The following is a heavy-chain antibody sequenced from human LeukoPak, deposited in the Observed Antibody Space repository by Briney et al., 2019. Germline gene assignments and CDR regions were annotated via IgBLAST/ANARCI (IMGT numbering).Heavy chain of an antibody. CDR3: VRDRGYSTFDY. J-gene: IGHJ4*02. D-gene: IGHD3-22*01. CDR2: INLDGSEI. Sequence: GGSLRLSCEASGFVFGHSWMSGVREAPGKGLEWVANINLDGSEINYLDSLTGRLTISRDNAKDSLYLQMNGLRAEDTAVYFCVRDRGYSTFDYWGQGTLVTVSS. CDR1: GFVFGHSW. V-gene: IGHV3-7*03.